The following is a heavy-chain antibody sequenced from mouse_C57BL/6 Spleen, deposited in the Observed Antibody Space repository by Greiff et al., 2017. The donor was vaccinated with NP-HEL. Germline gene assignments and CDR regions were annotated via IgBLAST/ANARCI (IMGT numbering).Heavy chain of an antibody. CDR3: ARQGYYGSSYYFDY. CDR2: IYPGDGDT. Sequence: LVESGPELVKPGASVKISCKASGYAFSSSWMNWVKQRPGKGLEWIGRIYPGDGDTNYNGKFKGKATLTADKSSSTAYMQLSSLTSEDSAVYFCARQGYYGSSYYFDYWGQGTTLTVSS. D-gene: IGHD1-1*01. J-gene: IGHJ2*01. V-gene: IGHV1-82*01. CDR1: GYAFSSSW.